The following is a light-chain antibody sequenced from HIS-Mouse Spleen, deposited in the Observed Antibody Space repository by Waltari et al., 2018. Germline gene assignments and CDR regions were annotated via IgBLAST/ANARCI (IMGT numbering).Light chain of an antibody. Sequence: QFVRTQPRPVSGSPGRSVTISCTGTSSDVGGYNYVPWYQQHPGKTPTLMIYDVSQRPSGVPDRFSGSKSGNTASLTISGLQAEDEADYYCCSYAGSYTLVFGGGTKLTVL. CDR2: DVS. CDR1: SSDVGGYNY. J-gene: IGLJ2*01. V-gene: IGLV2-11*01. CDR3: CSYAGSYTLV.